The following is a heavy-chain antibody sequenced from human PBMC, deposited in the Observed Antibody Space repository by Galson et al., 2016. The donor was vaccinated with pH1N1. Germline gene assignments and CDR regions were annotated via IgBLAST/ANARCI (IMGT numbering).Heavy chain of an antibody. V-gene: IGHV3-23*01. CDR3: AKSGRTARQILAPRDGMDV. CDR2: ISGSGENT. D-gene: IGHD1-14*01. J-gene: IGHJ6*02. Sequence: SLRLSCAASGFSFSAYAMNWVRQAPGKRPEWVSVISGSGENTMYADSVKGRFTISRDNSKTTTFLQMDNLRAEDTAVYCCAKSGRTARQILAPRDGMDVWGQGTTVTVSS. CDR1: GFSFSAYA.